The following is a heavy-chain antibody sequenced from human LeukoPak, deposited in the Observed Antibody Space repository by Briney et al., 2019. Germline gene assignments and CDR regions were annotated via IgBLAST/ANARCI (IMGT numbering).Heavy chain of an antibody. CDR2: INHSGST. CDR1: GESFSDYH. CDR3: ARGRSITYYDFWSGSFYFDY. Sequence: SETLSLTCDVYGESFSDYHWSWIRQPPGKGLEWIGEINHSGSTLYNPSLESRVIIPVDTSKNQFSLKLTSVTAADTAVYYCARGRSITYYDFWSGSFYFDYWGQGTLVTVSS. D-gene: IGHD3-3*01. V-gene: IGHV4-34*01. J-gene: IGHJ4*02.